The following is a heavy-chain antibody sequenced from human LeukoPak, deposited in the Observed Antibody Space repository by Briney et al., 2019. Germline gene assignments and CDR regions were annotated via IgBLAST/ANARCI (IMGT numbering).Heavy chain of an antibody. D-gene: IGHD3-16*01. CDR2: FDPENGET. V-gene: IGHV1-24*01. J-gene: IGHJ4*02. Sequence: ASVKVSCKVSGYTLTELSMHRVRQAPGKGLEWMGGFDPENGETIYAQKFQGGVTMTEDTSTDAAYMELSSLRSEDTAVYYCATGHYLGEKWPLDYWGQGTLVTVSS. CDR1: GYTLTELS. CDR3: ATGHYLGEKWPLDY.